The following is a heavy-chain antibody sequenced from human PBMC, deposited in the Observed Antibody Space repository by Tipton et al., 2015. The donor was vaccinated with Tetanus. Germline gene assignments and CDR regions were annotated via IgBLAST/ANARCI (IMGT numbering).Heavy chain of an antibody. D-gene: IGHD4-17*01. J-gene: IGHJ4*02. V-gene: IGHV3-30-3*01. CDR2: MSYDGNNK. CDR3: ARDRDDYGDYAPGFDY. Sequence: SLRLSCAASGFTFSSYVMHWVRQAPGKGLEWVAVMSYDGNNKYNADSVKGRFTIPRDNSKNTLYLQMNSLRAEDTAVYYCARDRDDYGDYAPGFDYWGQGTLVTVSS. CDR1: GFTFSSYV.